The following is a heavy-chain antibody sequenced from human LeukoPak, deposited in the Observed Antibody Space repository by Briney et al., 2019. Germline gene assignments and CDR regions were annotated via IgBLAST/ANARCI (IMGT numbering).Heavy chain of an antibody. D-gene: IGHD6-13*01. V-gene: IGHV1-3*01. Sequence: ASVKVSCKASGYTFTSYAMHWVRQATGQRLEWMGWINAGNGNTKYSQKFQGRVTITRDTSASSAYMELSSLRSEDTAVYYCARDPPGTDDSSSWPAPFDYWGQGTLVTVSS. J-gene: IGHJ4*02. CDR3: ARDPPGTDDSSSWPAPFDY. CDR1: GYTFTSYA. CDR2: INAGNGNT.